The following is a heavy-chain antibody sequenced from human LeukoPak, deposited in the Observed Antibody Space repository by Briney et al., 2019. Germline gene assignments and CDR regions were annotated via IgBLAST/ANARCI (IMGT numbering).Heavy chain of an antibody. D-gene: IGHD4-17*01. Sequence: PSETLSLTCTVSGGSISSYYWSWIRQPAGKGLEWIGYIYYSGSTNYNPSLKSRVTISVDTSKNQFSLKLSSVTAADTAVYYCARHDGLYGDYAGNFDYWGQGTLVTVSS. CDR1: GGSISSYY. J-gene: IGHJ4*02. V-gene: IGHV4-59*08. CDR3: ARHDGLYGDYAGNFDY. CDR2: IYYSGST.